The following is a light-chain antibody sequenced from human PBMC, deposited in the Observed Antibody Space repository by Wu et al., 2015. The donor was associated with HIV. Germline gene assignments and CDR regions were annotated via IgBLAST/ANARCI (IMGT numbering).Light chain of an antibody. J-gene: IGKJ4*01. CDR1: QSVYSNY. CDR2: GAS. V-gene: IGKV3-20*01. CDR3: QKDDSALALT. Sequence: EIVLTQSPGTLSLSPGERATLSCGASQSVYSNYLAWYQQKPGQAPRLLIYGASSRATGIPDRFSGSGSGTDFTLTINSLQPEDVATYYCQKDDSALALTFGGGTKVEI.